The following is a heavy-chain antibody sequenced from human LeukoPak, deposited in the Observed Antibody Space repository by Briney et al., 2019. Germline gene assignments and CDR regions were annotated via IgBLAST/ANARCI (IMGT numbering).Heavy chain of an antibody. CDR3: AGGRYLRYYDFWSGSDKDYYFDY. Sequence: SETLSLTCAVYGGSFSGYYWSWIRQPPGKGLEWIGEINHSARTNYHPSLKSRVTISVDTSKNQFSLKLSSVTAADTAVYYCAGGRYLRYYDFWSGSDKDYYFDYWGQGTLVTVSP. CDR2: INHSART. D-gene: IGHD3-3*01. CDR1: GGSFSGYY. V-gene: IGHV4-34*01. J-gene: IGHJ4*02.